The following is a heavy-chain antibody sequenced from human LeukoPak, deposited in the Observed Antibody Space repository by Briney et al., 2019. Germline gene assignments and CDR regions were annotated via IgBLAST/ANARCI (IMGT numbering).Heavy chain of an antibody. CDR3: ARSDNSNYCFDY. CDR1: GFTFSSYS. Sequence: PGGSLRLSCAASGFTFSSYSMNWVRQAPGKGLEWVSFISSIGGNIYYADSVKGRFTISRDNADNSLYLQVNSLRAEDTAVYYCARSDNSNYCFDYWGQGTLVTVSS. J-gene: IGHJ4*02. D-gene: IGHD4-11*01. CDR2: ISSIGGNI. V-gene: IGHV3-48*01.